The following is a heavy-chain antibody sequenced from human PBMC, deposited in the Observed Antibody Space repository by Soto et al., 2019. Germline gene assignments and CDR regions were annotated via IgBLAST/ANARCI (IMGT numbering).Heavy chain of an antibody. D-gene: IGHD2-15*01. CDR3: ARVAAARYCSGGSCYRAEYFQH. Sequence: SQTLSLTCAISGDSVSSNSAAWNWIGQSPSRGLEWLGRTYYRSKWYNDYAVSVKSRITINPDTSKNQFSLQLNSVTPEDTAVYYCARVAAARYCSGGSCYRAEYFQHWGQGTLVTVSS. J-gene: IGHJ1*01. V-gene: IGHV6-1*01. CDR1: GDSVSSNSAA. CDR2: TYYRSKWYN.